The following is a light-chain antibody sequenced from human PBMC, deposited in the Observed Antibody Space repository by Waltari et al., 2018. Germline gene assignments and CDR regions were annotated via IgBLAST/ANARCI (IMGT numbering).Light chain of an antibody. CDR3: QAWDIKNVI. J-gene: IGLJ2*01. Sequence: SYELTPAHSVSVSPGPTATITCSGDKSENKLTSWYQQQPGQSPVLFLYKHTKRPSGSTWRSSGSNSGDTATLTITGTQTTDEADYYCQAWDIKNVIFGGGTKLTVL. V-gene: IGLV3-1*01. CDR2: KHT. CDR1: KSENKL.